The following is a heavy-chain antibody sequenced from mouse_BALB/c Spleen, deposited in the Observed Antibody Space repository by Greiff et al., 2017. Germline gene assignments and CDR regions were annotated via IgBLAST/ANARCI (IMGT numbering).Heavy chain of an antibody. D-gene: IGHD2-14*01. CDR3: ARRNRYDGSAWFAY. J-gene: IGHJ3*01. CDR1: GYTFTNYW. CDR2: IYPGGGYT. Sequence: QVQLKQSGAELVRPGTSVKISCKASGYTFTNYWLGWVKQRPGHGLEWIGGIYPGGGYTNYNEKFKGKATLTADTSSSTAYMQLSSLTSEDSAVYFYARRNRYDGSAWFAYWGQGTLVTVSA. V-gene: IGHV1-63*02.